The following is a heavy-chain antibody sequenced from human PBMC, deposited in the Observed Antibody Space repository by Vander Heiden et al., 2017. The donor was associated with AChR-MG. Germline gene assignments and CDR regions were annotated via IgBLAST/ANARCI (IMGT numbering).Heavy chain of an antibody. Sequence: QLQLQESGPGLVKPSETLSLTCTVSGGSISSSSSYWGWIRQPPGKGLKWIGSISYSGSTYYNPSLESRVTISVDTSKNQFSLKLSSVPAADTAVYYCASSRHDYNNWFDPWGQGTLVTVSS. CDR3: ASSRHDYNNWFDP. CDR1: GGSISSSSSY. D-gene: IGHD4-4*01. J-gene: IGHJ5*02. CDR2: ISYSGST. V-gene: IGHV4-39*01.